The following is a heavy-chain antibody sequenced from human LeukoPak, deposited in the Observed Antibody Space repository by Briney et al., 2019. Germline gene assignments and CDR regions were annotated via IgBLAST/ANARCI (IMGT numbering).Heavy chain of an antibody. Sequence: SETLSLTCTVSGGSISRSSYHWGWLRQPPGKGLEWVGNIYYSGSTYYNPSLKSRVTISVETSKNQFSLKLSAVTAADTAVYYCAGEYYSSTSCYFYRYYFDYWGQGTLVTVSS. CDR2: IYYSGST. CDR3: AGEYYSSTSCYFYRYYFDY. J-gene: IGHJ4*02. V-gene: IGHV4-39*01. D-gene: IGHD2-2*01. CDR1: GGSISRSSYH.